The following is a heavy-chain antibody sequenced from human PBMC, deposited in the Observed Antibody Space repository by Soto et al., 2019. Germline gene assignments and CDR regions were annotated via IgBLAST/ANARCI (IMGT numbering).Heavy chain of an antibody. J-gene: IGHJ6*02. CDR1: GGSFSGYY. Sequence: PSETLSLTCAVYGGSFSGYYWSWIRQPPGKGLEWIGEINHSGSTNYNPSLKSRVTISVDTSKNQFSLKLSSVTAADTAVYYCASGGRAFIAAAGTLTYYYYYYGMDVWGQGTTVTVSS. V-gene: IGHV4-34*01. CDR3: ASGGRAFIAAAGTLTYYYYYYGMDV. CDR2: INHSGST. D-gene: IGHD6-13*01.